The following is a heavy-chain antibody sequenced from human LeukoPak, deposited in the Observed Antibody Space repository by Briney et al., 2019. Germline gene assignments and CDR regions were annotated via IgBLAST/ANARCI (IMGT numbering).Heavy chain of an antibody. D-gene: IGHD2-2*01. CDR3: ARLGGPAAVDY. CDR1: DASIRSYY. CDR2: MYNSGST. V-gene: IGHV4-59*01. Sequence: SETLSLTCTVSDASIRSYYWSWIRQPPGRGLEWIGYMYNSGSTYYNPSLKSRVTISGDTSKNQFSLKLTSVTAADTAVYYCARLGGPAAVDYWGQGTLVTVSS. J-gene: IGHJ4*02.